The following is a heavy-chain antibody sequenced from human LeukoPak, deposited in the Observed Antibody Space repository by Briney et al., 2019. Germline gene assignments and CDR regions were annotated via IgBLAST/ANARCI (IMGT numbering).Heavy chain of an antibody. V-gene: IGHV4-39*01. J-gene: IGHJ4*02. CDR3: ARPRREYSSSSSFDY. D-gene: IGHD6-6*01. CDR2: IYYSGST. Sequence: PSETLSLTCTVSGGSISRSNYYWGWIRPPPGKGLGWIGSIYYSGSTYYTPSLKSRVTISVDTSKNRFSLKLRSVTAADTALYYCARPRREYSSSSSFDYWGQGTLVTVSS. CDR1: GGSISRSNYY.